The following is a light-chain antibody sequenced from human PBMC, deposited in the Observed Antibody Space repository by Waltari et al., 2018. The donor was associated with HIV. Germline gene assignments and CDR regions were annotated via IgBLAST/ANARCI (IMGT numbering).Light chain of an antibody. J-gene: IGKJ2*02. Sequence: DIQMTQSPSSLSASVADTVTITCQASQGIRNYLNWFQQKPGKAPRLLIYDASNLQTGVPSRFSGGGFGTHFSLIISSLQPEDVATYYCQQYDNLLRSTFGQGTKVEIK. CDR1: QGIRNY. V-gene: IGKV1-33*01. CDR2: DAS. CDR3: QQYDNLLRST.